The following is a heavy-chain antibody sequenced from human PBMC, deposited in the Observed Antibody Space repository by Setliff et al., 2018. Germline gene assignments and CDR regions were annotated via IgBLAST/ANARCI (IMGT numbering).Heavy chain of an antibody. V-gene: IGHV1-2*06. Sequence: GASVKVSCKASGYTFTTYTMNWVRQAPGQGLEWMGRINANSGGTNYAQKFQGRVTMTRDTSISTAYMDLSRLRSDDTAVYYCARDRVWGTLDAFDIWGQGTMVTVSS. J-gene: IGHJ3*02. D-gene: IGHD3-16*01. CDR1: GYTFTTYT. CDR3: ARDRVWGTLDAFDI. CDR2: INANSGGT.